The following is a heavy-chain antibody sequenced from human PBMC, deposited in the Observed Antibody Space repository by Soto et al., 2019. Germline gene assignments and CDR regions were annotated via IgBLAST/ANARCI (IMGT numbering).Heavy chain of an antibody. Sequence: SETLSLTCAVYGGSFSGYYWSWIRQPPGKGLEWIGEINHSGSTNYNPSLKSRVTISVDTSKNQFSLKLSSVTAADTAVYYCARGFLEYSGYAWGQGTLVTVSS. CDR2: INHSGST. V-gene: IGHV4-34*01. CDR1: GGSFSGYY. D-gene: IGHD5-12*01. J-gene: IGHJ4*02. CDR3: ARGFLEYSGYA.